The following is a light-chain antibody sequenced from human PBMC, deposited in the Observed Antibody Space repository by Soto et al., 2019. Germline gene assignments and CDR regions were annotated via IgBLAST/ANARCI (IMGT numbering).Light chain of an antibody. V-gene: IGLV2-23*02. CDR2: EVT. CDR3: FSYAGDSVYV. CDR1: NSDVGSYNL. J-gene: IGLJ1*01. Sequence: QSVLTQPASVSGSPRQSITISCTGTNSDVGSYNLVSWFQQHPGKAPKLVIYEVTKRPSGVSDRFSGSKSGNTASLTISGPQAEDEGDYYCFSYAGDSVYVFGTGTKVTVL.